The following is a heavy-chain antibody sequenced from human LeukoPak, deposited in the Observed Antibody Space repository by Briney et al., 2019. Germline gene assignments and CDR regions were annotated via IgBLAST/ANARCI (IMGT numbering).Heavy chain of an antibody. Sequence: PGGSLRLSCAASGFTFSSYAMSWVRQAPGKGLEWVSAISGSGGSTYYADSVKGRFTTSRDNSKNTLYLQMNSLRAEDTAVYYCAKGPRYPKLLWFGEETDAFDIWGQGTMVTVSS. V-gene: IGHV3-23*01. J-gene: IGHJ3*02. CDR3: AKGPRYPKLLWFGEETDAFDI. D-gene: IGHD3-10*01. CDR2: ISGSGGST. CDR1: GFTFSSYA.